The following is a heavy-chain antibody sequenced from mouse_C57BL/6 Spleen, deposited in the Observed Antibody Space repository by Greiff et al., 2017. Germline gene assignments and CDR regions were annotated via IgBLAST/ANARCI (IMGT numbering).Heavy chain of an antibody. CDR3: ARQEGYFDV. CDR2: ISNGGGST. V-gene: IGHV5-12*01. J-gene: IGHJ1*03. CDR1: GFTFSDYY. Sequence: EVKLVESGGGLVQPGGSLKLSCAASGFTFSDYYMYWVRQTPEKGLEWVAYISNGGGSTYYPDTVKGRFTISRDNAKNTLYLQMSRLKSEDTAMYYCARQEGYFDVWGTGTTVTVSS.